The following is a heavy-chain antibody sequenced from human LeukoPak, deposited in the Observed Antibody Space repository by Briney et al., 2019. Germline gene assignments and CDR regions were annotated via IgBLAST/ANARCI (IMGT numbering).Heavy chain of an antibody. J-gene: IGHJ4*02. CDR3: AKDFQAIVVVPTAILDF. D-gene: IGHD2-2*02. CDR2: VRYDGSNK. CDR1: GFTFSSYG. Sequence: GGSLRLSCAASGFTFSSYGMHWVRQAPGKGLEWVAFVRYDGSNKYYADSVEGRFTISRDNSKNTLFLQMNSLRAEDTAAYYCAKDFQAIVVVPTAILDFWGQGTLVTVSS. V-gene: IGHV3-30*02.